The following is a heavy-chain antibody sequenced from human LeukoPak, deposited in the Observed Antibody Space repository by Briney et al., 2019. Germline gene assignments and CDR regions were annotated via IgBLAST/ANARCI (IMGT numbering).Heavy chain of an antibody. D-gene: IGHD2-15*01. CDR2: IIPIFGTA. V-gene: IGHV1-69*06. Sequence: ASVKVSCKASGGTFSSYAISWVRQAPGQGLEWMGGIIPIFGTANYAQKFQGRVTITAEKSTSTAYMELSSLRSEDTAVYYCAREGGGWYAFDIWGQGTMVTVSS. J-gene: IGHJ3*02. CDR1: GGTFSSYA. CDR3: AREGGGWYAFDI.